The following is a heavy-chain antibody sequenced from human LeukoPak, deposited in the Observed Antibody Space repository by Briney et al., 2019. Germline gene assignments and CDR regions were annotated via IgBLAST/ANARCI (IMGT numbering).Heavy chain of an antibody. V-gene: IGHV3-21*01. CDR1: GFSFSDYT. CDR2: ISSSSSYI. CDR3: ARGYGRANY. Sequence: GGSLRLSCAGSGFSFSDYTMNWVRQAPGKGLEWVSSISSSSSYIYYADSVKGRFTISRDNAKNSLYLQMNSLRAEDTAVYYCARGYGRANYWGQGTLVSVSS. D-gene: IGHD5-18*01. J-gene: IGHJ4*02.